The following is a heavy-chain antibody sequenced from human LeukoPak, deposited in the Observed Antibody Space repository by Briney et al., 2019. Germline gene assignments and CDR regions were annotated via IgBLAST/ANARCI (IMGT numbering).Heavy chain of an antibody. CDR2: IYTSGTT. CDR1: GGSISSGSYY. J-gene: IGHJ6*03. V-gene: IGHV4-61*02. CDR3: AREVAGNKYYDILTGYYVYYYYMDV. Sequence: SETLSLTCTVSGGSISSGSYYWSWIRQPAGKGLEWIGRIYTSGTTNYNPSLKSLVTISVDTSKNQFSLKLSSVTAADTAVYYCAREVAGNKYYDILTGYYVYYYYMDVWGKGTTVTISS. D-gene: IGHD3-9*01.